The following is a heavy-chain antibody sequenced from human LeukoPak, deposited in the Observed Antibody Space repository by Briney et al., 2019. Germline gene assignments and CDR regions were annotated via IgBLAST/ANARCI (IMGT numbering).Heavy chain of an antibody. Sequence: GGSLRLSCAASGFTFSSYGMHWVRQAPGKGLEWVAVISYDGSNKYYADSVKGRFTISRDNSKNTLYLQMNSLRAEDTAVYYCAKDRGYSYGYFDYWGQGTLVTVSS. J-gene: IGHJ4*02. D-gene: IGHD5-18*01. CDR3: AKDRGYSYGYFDY. CDR1: GFTFSSYG. V-gene: IGHV3-30*18. CDR2: ISYDGSNK.